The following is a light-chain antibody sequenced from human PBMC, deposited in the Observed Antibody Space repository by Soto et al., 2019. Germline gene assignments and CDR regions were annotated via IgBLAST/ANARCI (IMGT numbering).Light chain of an antibody. CDR1: QGISSW. CDR3: QQASSFPFT. J-gene: IGKJ3*01. V-gene: IGKV1-12*01. Sequence: DVQMTQSPSSVSASIGDSVTITCRASQGISSWLAWYQQNPGKAPKLLISVASNLQSGVPSRFSDSGSGADFTLSICSMQPGDFTTYYCQQASSFPFTFDPGTRVDI. CDR2: VAS.